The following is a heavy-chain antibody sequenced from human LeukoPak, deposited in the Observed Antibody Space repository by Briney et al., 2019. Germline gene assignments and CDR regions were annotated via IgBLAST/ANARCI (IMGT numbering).Heavy chain of an antibody. CDR1: GYTFTSYG. Sequence: ASVKVSCKASGYTFTSYGISWVRQAPGQGLEWMGWISAYNGNTNYAQKLQGRVTMTTDTSTSTAYMELSSLRSDDTAVYYCARDIVVVPDYLRRGTLDCWGQGTLVTVSS. CDR2: ISAYNGNT. V-gene: IGHV1-18*01. CDR3: ARDIVVVPDYLRRGTLDC. J-gene: IGHJ4*02. D-gene: IGHD2-2*01.